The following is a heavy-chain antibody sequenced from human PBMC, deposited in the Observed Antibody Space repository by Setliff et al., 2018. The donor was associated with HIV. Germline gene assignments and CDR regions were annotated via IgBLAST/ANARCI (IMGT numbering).Heavy chain of an antibody. V-gene: IGHV1-69*02. CDR2: IIPTLNVA. J-gene: IGHJ6*03. CDR3: VRGVQSPPHYSYYYMDV. CDR1: GDTFSSYT. Sequence: SVKVSCKASGDTFSSYTLSWVRQAPGQSLEWMGRIIPTLNVANDAPKFQGRVTITADKSTSTAYMEQTSLRFDDTAMYYCVRGVQSPPHYSYYYMDVWGEGAMVTVSS. D-gene: IGHD3-3*01.